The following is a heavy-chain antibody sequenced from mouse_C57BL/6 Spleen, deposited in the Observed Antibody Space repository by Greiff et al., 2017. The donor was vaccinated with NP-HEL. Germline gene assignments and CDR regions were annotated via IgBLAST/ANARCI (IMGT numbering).Heavy chain of an antibody. CDR3: ARITTVAESFYWYFDV. CDR2: IDPEAGET. J-gene: IGHJ1*03. Sequence: EVQLQQSGAELVKPGASVKLSCTASGFNIKDSYMHWVQQRTEQGLEWIGRIDPEAGETKYAPKFQGKATITSATSSNTGYLQLSSRTSEDTAVYYCARITTVAESFYWYFDVWGTGTTVTVSS. D-gene: IGHD1-1*01. V-gene: IGHV14-2*01. CDR1: GFNIKDSY.